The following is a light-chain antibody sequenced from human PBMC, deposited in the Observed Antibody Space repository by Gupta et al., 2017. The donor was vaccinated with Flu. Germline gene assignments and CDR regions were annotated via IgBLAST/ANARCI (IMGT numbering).Light chain of an antibody. V-gene: IGKV1-33*01. J-gene: IGKJ3*01. CDR1: HDISKY. Sequence: DIQMSQSPSSLSASVGDRVTITCQASHDISKYLNWYQQKPGKAPNLLIYAASNLETGVPSRFSGSGSGTHFTFTINTLQPEDTATYYCQQYDNLPRTFGPGTRVEIK. CDR2: AAS. CDR3: QQYDNLPRT.